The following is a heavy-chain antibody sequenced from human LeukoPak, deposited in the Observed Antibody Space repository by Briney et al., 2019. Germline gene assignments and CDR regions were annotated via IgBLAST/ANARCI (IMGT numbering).Heavy chain of an antibody. Sequence: GGSLRLSCAASGFTFSSYAMSWVRQAPGKGLEWVSAISGSGGSTYYADSVKGRFTISRDNSKNTLYLQMNSLRAEDTAVYYCAKDSVSYNWNDGSPPTVAFDIWGQGTMVTVSS. V-gene: IGHV3-23*01. CDR1: GFTFSSYA. CDR3: AKDSVSYNWNDGSPPTVAFDI. CDR2: ISGSGGST. J-gene: IGHJ3*02. D-gene: IGHD1-1*01.